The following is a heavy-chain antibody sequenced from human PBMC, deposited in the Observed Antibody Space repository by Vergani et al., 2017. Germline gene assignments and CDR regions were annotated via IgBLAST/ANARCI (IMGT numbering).Heavy chain of an antibody. Sequence: QVQILQTGGGVVQPGGSLRLSCTLSGFTLNTYGIHWVRQAPGKGLEWVSFIRYDGSSEYYGDSVKGRFTISRDKSQNTVNLQMNSLRTEDTAVYFCAKPVIAGYVGVAYFGMDVWGRGTTVSVSS. D-gene: IGHD3-16*01. CDR2: IRYDGSSE. CDR1: GFTLNTYG. J-gene: IGHJ6*01. CDR3: AKPVIAGYVGVAYFGMDV. V-gene: IGHV3-30*02.